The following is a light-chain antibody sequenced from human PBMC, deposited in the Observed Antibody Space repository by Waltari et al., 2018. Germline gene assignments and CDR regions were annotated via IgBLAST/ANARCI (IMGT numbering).Light chain of an antibody. J-gene: IGKJ4*01. CDR3: QQGSILPLT. V-gene: IGKV3-11*01. Sequence: EVVSTQSPVTLSLAAGERATLSCRASESVSNYLAWYQQKPGQSPRLLIFDTSKRATGIPARFSGSGYGTDFTLTINNLEAEDFALYYCQQGSILPLTFGGGTKVEI. CDR2: DTS. CDR1: ESVSNY.